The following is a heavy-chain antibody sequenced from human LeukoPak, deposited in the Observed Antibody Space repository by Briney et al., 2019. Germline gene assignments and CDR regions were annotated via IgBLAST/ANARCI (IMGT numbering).Heavy chain of an antibody. J-gene: IGHJ5*02. CDR1: GFTFRTYA. CDR3: ATGYSSRDDDQA. D-gene: IGHD6-13*01. Sequence: PGGSLRLSCAASGFTFRTYAMSWVRQAPGKGLEWVAVISYDGSNKYYADSVKGRFTISRDNSKNTLYLQMNSLRAEDTAVYYCATGYSSRDDDQAWGQGTLVTVSS. V-gene: IGHV3-30*03. CDR2: ISYDGSNK.